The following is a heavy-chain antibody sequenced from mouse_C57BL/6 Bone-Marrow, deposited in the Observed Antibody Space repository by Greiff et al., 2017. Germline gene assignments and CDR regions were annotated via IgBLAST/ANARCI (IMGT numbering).Heavy chain of an antibody. D-gene: IGHD1-1*01. V-gene: IGHV2-5*01. Sequence: VQLQQSGPGLVQPSQSLSITCTVSGFSLTSYGVHWVRQSPGKGLEWLGVIWRGGSTDYNAAFMSRLSITKDNSKSQVFFKMNSLQADDTAIYYWAKGNGSRNWYFDVWGTGTTVTVSS. CDR2: IWRGGST. CDR3: AKGNGSRNWYFDV. CDR1: GFSLTSYG. J-gene: IGHJ1*03.